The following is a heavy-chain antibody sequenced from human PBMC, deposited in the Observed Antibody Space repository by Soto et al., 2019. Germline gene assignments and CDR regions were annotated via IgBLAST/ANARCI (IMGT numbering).Heavy chain of an antibody. J-gene: IGHJ6*02. CDR3: ARQQLPSGGMDV. CDR2: IIPIFGTA. Sequence: GASVKVSCKASGGTFSSYAISWVRQAPGQGLEWMGGIIPIFGTANYAQKFQGRVTITADESTSTAYMELSSLRSEDTAAYYCARQQLPSGGMDVWGQGTTVTVSS. V-gene: IGHV1-69*13. D-gene: IGHD6-13*01. CDR1: GGTFSSYA.